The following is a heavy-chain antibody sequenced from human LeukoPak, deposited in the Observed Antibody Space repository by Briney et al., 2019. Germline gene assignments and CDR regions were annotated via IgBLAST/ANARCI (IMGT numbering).Heavy chain of an antibody. CDR1: GFTFSSYA. J-gene: IGHJ6*02. Sequence: GGSLRLSCAASGFTFSSYAIHWVRQAPGKGLEWVAVISYDGSNKYYADSVKGRFTISRDNALNSLYLQMNSLRAEDTAVYYCARDPPEYSSPPFYYYYGMDVWGQGTTVTVSS. CDR3: ARDPPEYSSPPFYYYYGMDV. D-gene: IGHD6-6*01. V-gene: IGHV3-30-3*01. CDR2: ISYDGSNK.